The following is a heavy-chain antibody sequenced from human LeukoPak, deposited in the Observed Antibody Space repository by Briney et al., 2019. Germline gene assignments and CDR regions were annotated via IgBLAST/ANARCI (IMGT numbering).Heavy chain of an antibody. D-gene: IGHD3-16*01. CDR3: ARVGDDYVWGSVYFDY. CDR1: GFTFSSYW. V-gene: IGHV3-7*01. Sequence: GGSLRLSCAASGFTFSSYWMSWVRQAPGKGLEWVANIKQDGSEKYYVDSVKGRFTISRGNAKNSLYLQMNSLRAEDTAVYYCARVGDDYVWGSVYFDYWDQGTLVTVSS. J-gene: IGHJ4*02. CDR2: IKQDGSEK.